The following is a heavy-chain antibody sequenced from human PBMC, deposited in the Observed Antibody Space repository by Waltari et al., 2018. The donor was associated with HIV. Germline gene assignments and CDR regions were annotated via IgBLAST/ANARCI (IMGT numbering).Heavy chain of an antibody. CDR3: ARIGTFPHNYAIDF. J-gene: IGHJ6*02. Sequence: EVRLMEDGGGLVQSGGSVRLSGEADGFPFPMLWWSWVRQTPGKGLEWVAYIKDDGSEKYYMGSVKGRFTISRDNAKNSMFLQMNSLRAEDTAVYYCARIGTFPHNYAIDFWGQGTTVTVSS. CDR1: GFPFPMLW. CDR2: IKDDGSEK. D-gene: IGHD1-26*01. V-gene: IGHV3-7*01.